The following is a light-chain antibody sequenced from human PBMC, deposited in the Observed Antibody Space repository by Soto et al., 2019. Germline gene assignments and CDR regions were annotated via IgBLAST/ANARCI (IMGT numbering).Light chain of an antibody. J-gene: IGKJ4*01. CDR3: QQYNSYSFT. CDR2: DAS. V-gene: IGKV1-5*01. CDR1: QSISRW. Sequence: DIQMTQSPSTLSASVGDRVTITCRASQSISRWLAWHQQKPGKAPNLLIYDASSLESGVPSRFSGSGSGTEFPLTISSLQPDDFATYYCQQYNSYSFTFGGGTEVEIK.